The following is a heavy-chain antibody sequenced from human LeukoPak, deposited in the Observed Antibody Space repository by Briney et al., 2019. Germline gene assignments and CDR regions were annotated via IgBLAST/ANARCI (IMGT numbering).Heavy chain of an antibody. J-gene: IGHJ5*02. CDR1: GYSISSGYY. CDR2: IYHSGST. V-gene: IGHV4-38-2*02. D-gene: IGHD2-2*01. CDR3: ARSVVVPAAIGYWFDP. Sequence: PSETLSLTCTVSGYSISSGYYWGWIRQPPGKGLEWIGSIYHSGSTYYNPSLKSRVTISVDTSKNQFSLKLSSVTAADTAVYYCARSVVVPAAIGYWFDPWGQGTLVTVSS.